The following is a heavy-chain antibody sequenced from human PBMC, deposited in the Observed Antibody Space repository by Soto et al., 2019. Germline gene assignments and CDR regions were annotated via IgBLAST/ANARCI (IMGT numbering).Heavy chain of an antibody. J-gene: IGHJ4*02. CDR3: ARGKEGVVATH. CDR1: GGSLTGYY. V-gene: IGHV4-34*01. Sequence: QVQLQQWGAGLLKPSETLSLTCAVNGGSLTGYYWRWIRQPPGKGLEWIGEIKDGGVTNYSPSLKSRVTMSADPSKNQFSLNLNSVTAADTAVYYCARGKEGVVATHWDQGTLVTVSS. D-gene: IGHD5-12*01. CDR2: IKDGGVT.